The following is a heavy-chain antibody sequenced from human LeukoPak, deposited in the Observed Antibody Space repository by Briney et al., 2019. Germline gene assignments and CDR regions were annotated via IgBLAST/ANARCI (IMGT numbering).Heavy chain of an antibody. CDR1: GFSFSSFA. CDR3: AKRITVSAGYYLDS. J-gene: IGHJ4*02. D-gene: IGHD6-19*01. V-gene: IGHV3-23*01. Sequence: GGSLRLSCVGSGFSFSSFAMSWVRQAPGKGLEWVSTISGGGSYTYFADSVKGRFTVSRDDSKSMHFLQMNSLRPEDTALYFCAKRITVSAGYYLDSWGRGTLVTVSP. CDR2: ISGGGSYT.